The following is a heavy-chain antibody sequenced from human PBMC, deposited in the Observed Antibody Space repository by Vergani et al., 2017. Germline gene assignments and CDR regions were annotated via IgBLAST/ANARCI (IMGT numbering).Heavy chain of an antibody. Sequence: QVQLQESGPGLVKSSETLSLTCSGSFDSIRNLYCNWIRQPPGKGLEWIGRIYTSGATNYNPALRSRAIMSVDASKKQFSLKLTSVTAADTAVYYCARDGGEYDKDALDVWGQGTKVTVTS. CDR3: ARDGGEYDKDALDV. D-gene: IGHD2-21*01. V-gene: IGHV4-4*07. CDR1: FDSIRNLY. CDR2: IYTSGAT. J-gene: IGHJ3*01.